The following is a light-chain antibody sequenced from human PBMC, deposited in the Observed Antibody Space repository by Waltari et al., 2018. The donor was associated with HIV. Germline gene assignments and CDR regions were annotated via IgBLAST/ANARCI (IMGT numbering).Light chain of an antibody. Sequence: QSVLTQPPSASGTPGQRVTISCSASSSKIGSNPVNWYQHLPGTAPKPLIYGNDQRPAGFPDRFSAARCGTSASLAISGLQSADEADYYCAAWDDSLNGGVFGGGTKLTVL. CDR1: SSKIGSNP. V-gene: IGLV1-44*01. J-gene: IGLJ3*02. CDR2: GND. CDR3: AAWDDSLNGGV.